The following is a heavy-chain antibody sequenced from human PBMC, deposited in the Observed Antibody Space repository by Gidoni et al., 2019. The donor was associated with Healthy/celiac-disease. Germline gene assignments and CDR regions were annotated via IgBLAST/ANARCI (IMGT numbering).Heavy chain of an antibody. J-gene: IGHJ6*02. V-gene: IGHV4-59*01. CDR2: IYYSGST. D-gene: IGHD2-2*01. CDR3: ARDRQVPAASHHYYYGMDV. CDR1: GGSISSYY. Sequence: QVQLQESGPGLVKPSETLSLTCTVSGGSISSYYWSWIRQPPGKGLEWIGYIYYSGSTNYNPSLKSRVTISVDTSKNQFSLKLSSVTAADTAVYYCARDRQVPAASHHYYYGMDVWGQGTTVTVSS.